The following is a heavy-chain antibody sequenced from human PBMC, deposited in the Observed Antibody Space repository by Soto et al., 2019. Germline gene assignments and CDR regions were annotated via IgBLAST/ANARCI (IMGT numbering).Heavy chain of an antibody. CDR3: ARGIPTGRKGPFDY. Sequence: ASLKVSCKASGYTFTSYAMHWVRQAPGQRLEWMGWINAGNGNTKYSQKFQGRVTITRDTSASTAYMELSSLRSEDTAVYYCARGIPTGRKGPFDYWGQGTLVTVSS. CDR1: GYTFTSYA. J-gene: IGHJ4*02. D-gene: IGHD1-1*01. V-gene: IGHV1-3*01. CDR2: INAGNGNT.